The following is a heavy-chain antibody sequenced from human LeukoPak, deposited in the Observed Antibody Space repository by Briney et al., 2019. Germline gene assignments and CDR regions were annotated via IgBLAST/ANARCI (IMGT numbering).Heavy chain of an antibody. J-gene: IGHJ6*04. V-gene: IGHV3-30*04. Sequence: PGTSLRLSCAASGFTFSSYDMHWVRQAPGKGLEWVAVISYDGGNKYYADSVKGRFTVSRDNSKNTLYLQMNSLRAEDTAVYYCAELGITMIGGVWGKGTTVTISS. CDR3: AELGITMIGGV. CDR2: ISYDGGNK. CDR1: GFTFSSYD. D-gene: IGHD3-10*02.